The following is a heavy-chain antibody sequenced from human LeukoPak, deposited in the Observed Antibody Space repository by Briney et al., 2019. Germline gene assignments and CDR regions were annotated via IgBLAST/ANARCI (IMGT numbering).Heavy chain of an antibody. V-gene: IGHV3-7*01. CDR3: ATVGRSSSWYPGY. Sequence: GGSLRLSXAASGFTFSSYWMSWVRQAPGKGLEWVANIKQDGSEKYYVDSVKGRFTISRDNAKNSLYLQMNSLRAEDTAVYYCATVGRSSSWYPGYWGQGTLVTVSS. J-gene: IGHJ4*02. CDR1: GFTFSSYW. CDR2: IKQDGSEK. D-gene: IGHD6-13*01.